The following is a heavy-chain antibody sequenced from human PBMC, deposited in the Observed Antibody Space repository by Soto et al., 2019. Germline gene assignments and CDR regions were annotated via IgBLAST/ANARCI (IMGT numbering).Heavy chain of an antibody. CDR2: ISSSSSYT. CDR3: ARKLGYCSGGSCAKPWFDP. D-gene: IGHD2-15*01. Sequence: QVQLVESGGGLVKPGGSPRLSCAASGFTFSDYYMSWIRQAPGKGLEWVSYISSSSSYTNYADSVKGRFTISRDNAKNSLYLQMNSLRAEDTAVYYCARKLGYCSGGSCAKPWFDPWGQGTLVTVSS. J-gene: IGHJ5*02. V-gene: IGHV3-11*05. CDR1: GFTFSDYY.